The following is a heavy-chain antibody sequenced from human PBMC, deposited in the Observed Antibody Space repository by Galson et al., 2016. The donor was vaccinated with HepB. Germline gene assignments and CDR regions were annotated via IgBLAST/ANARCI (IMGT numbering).Heavy chain of an antibody. CDR2: ITGRGTST. CDR3: AKDPQWTTSSRGAFDV. J-gene: IGHJ3*01. Sequence: SLRLSCAASGFSLSSYAMSWVRQAPGKGLEWVSTITGRGTSTYYADSVEGRFTISRDNSKSTLYLQMNGLRAEDTAVYYCAKDPQWTTSSRGAFDVWGQGTMLTVFS. V-gene: IGHV3-23*01. CDR1: GFSLSSYA. D-gene: IGHD6-6*01.